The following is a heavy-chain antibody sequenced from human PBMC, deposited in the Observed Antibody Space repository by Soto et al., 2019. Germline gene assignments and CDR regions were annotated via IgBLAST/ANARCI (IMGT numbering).Heavy chain of an antibody. CDR1: GGTFSSYA. CDR3: ARPILRYIYYYGMDV. CDR2: IIPIFGTA. J-gene: IGHJ6*02. Sequence: ASVKVSCKASGGTFSSYAISWVRQAPGQGLEWMGGIIPIFGTANYAQKFQGRVTITADESTSTAYMELSSLRSEDTAVYYCARPILRYIYYYGMDVWGQGTTVTVSS. V-gene: IGHV1-69*13. D-gene: IGHD3-9*01.